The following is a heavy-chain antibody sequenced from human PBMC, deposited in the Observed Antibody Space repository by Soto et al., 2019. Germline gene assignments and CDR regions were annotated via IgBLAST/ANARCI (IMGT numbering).Heavy chain of an antibody. Sequence: EVQLVESGGGLVQPGGSPRLSCAASGFIFRNYWMTWVRQAPGKGLEWVANMNQDGSEKYYVDSVKGRFDISRDNAKNLVYLQMNSLRAEDTAVYYCARGTWGPQSWGQGILVTVSS. V-gene: IGHV3-7*01. D-gene: IGHD3-16*01. J-gene: IGHJ5*02. CDR2: MNQDGSEK. CDR3: ARGTWGPQS. CDR1: GFIFRNYW.